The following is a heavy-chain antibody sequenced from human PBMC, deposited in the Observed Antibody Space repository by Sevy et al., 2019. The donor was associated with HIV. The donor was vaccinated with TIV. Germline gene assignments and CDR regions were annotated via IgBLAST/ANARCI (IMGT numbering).Heavy chain of an antibody. CDR2: IRQDGNEI. CDR1: GFTFSSFW. Sequence: GGSLRLSCKASGFTFSSFWMQWVRQAPGKGLEWVANIRQDGNEIYYGDSVKGRFTISRDNAKNALYLQMDGLRAGDTGLYYCARRYFDLWGQGTLVTVSS. J-gene: IGHJ4*02. V-gene: IGHV3-7*01. CDR3: ARRYFDL.